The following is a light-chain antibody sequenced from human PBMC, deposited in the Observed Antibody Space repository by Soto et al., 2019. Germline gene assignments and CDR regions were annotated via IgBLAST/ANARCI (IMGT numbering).Light chain of an antibody. CDR2: QDS. J-gene: IGLJ2*01. CDR3: PAWDISTEVV. V-gene: IGLV3-1*01. CDR1: KLGDKY. Sequence: SYELTQPPSVSVSPGQTASITCSGDKLGDKYACWYQQKPGQSPVLVIYQDSKRPSGIPERFSGSNSGNTATLTISGTQAMDEADYYCPAWDISTEVVFGGGTKLTVL.